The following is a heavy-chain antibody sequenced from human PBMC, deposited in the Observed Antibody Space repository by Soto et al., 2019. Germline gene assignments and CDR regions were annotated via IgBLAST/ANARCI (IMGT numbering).Heavy chain of an antibody. CDR2: INHSGST. J-gene: IGHJ4*02. CDR1: GGSFSGYY. CDR3: ARRVAAATDY. V-gene: IGHV4-34*01. D-gene: IGHD6-13*01. Sequence: SETLSLTCAVYGGSFSGYYWSWIRQPPGKGLEWIGEINHSGSTNYNPSLKSRVTISVDTSNNQFSLKLSSVTAADTAVYYCARRVAAATDYWGQGTLVTVSS.